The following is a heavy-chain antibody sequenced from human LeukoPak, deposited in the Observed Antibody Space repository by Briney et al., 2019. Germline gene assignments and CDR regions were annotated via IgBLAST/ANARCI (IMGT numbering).Heavy chain of an antibody. D-gene: IGHD4-11*01. CDR1: GYTFTDYY. J-gene: IGHJ6*02. V-gene: IGHV1-2*02. CDR3: ARDSNMDV. CDR2: INPNSGDT. Sequence: GASVKVSCKASGYTFTDYYMHWVRQAPGQGLEWMGWINPNSGDTNYAQKIQGRVTMTRDTSISTAYMELSRLRSDDTAVYYCARDSNMDVWGQGTTVTVSS.